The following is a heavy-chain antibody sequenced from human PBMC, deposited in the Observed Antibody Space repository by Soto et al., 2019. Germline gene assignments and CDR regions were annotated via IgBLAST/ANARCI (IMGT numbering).Heavy chain of an antibody. V-gene: IGHV5-10-1*01. CDR3: ARLIAAAGGYYYYGMDV. CDR2: IDPSDSYT. D-gene: IGHD6-13*01. Sequence: FLKICCKGSEYSFTSHGGSRVRQMPGKGLEWMGRIDPSDSYTNYSPSFQGHVTISADKSISTAYLQWSSLKASDTAMYYCARLIAAAGGYYYYGMDVWGQGTTVTVSS. J-gene: IGHJ6*02. CDR1: EYSFTSHG.